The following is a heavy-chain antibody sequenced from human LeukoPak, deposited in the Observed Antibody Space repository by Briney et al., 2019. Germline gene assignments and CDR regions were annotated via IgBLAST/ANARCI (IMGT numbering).Heavy chain of an antibody. Sequence: GGSLRLSCAASGFTFSSYAMRWVRQAPGKGLEWVSAISGSGGSTYYADSVKGRFTISRDNSKNTLYLQMNSLRAEDTAVYYCAISRDGYNLRYFDYWGQGTLVTVSS. CDR3: AISRDGYNLRYFDY. CDR1: GFTFSSYA. CDR2: ISGSGGST. V-gene: IGHV3-23*01. J-gene: IGHJ4*02. D-gene: IGHD5-24*01.